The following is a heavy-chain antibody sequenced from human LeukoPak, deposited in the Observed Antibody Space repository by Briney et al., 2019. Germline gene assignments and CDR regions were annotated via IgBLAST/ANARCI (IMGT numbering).Heavy chain of an antibody. J-gene: IGHJ5*02. V-gene: IGHV5-51*01. CDR1: GHSFSNYW. Sequence: GESLKISCKASGHSFSNYWIGWVRQVPGKGLEWMGIIHPADSETVYSPSLQGQVTISADKSINTVYLQWTSLEASDTAIYYCARRYYHSTEFDPWGQGTLVTVSS. CDR3: ARRYYHSTEFDP. D-gene: IGHD3-22*01. CDR2: IHPADSET.